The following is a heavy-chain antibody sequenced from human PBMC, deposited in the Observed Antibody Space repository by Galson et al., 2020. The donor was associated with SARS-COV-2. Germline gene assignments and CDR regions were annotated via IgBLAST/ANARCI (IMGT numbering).Heavy chain of an antibody. CDR1: GFGFSTYW. V-gene: IGHV3-74*01. Sequence: ALHGESLKISCAASGFGFSTYWMYWVRQVPGKGLVWVSRINGDGTRVNYADSVQGRFTISRDNAKNTLYLQMSSLRVEDTAVYYCVSHYCTNGLRNLNYYYAMDVWGQGTTVTVSS. D-gene: IGHD2-8*01. CDR3: VSHYCTNGLRNLNYYYAMDV. J-gene: IGHJ6*02. CDR2: INGDGTRV.